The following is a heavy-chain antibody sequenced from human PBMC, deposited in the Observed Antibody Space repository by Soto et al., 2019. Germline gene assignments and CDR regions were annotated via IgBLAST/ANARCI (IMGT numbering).Heavy chain of an antibody. CDR1: GGSFSGYY. CDR2: INHSGST. D-gene: IGHD2-8*01. V-gene: IGHV4-34*01. Sequence: SDTLSLTCAVYGGSFSGYYWSWIRQPPGKGMEWIGEINHSGSTNYNPSLKSRVTISVDTSKNQFSLKLSSVTAADTAVYYCARNIVQMVYGGWFDPWGQGTLVTVSS. CDR3: ARNIVQMVYGGWFDP. J-gene: IGHJ5*02.